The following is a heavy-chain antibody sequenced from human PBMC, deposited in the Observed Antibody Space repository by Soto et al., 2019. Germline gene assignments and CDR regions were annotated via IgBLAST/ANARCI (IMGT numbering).Heavy chain of an antibody. CDR1: GGTFSSYT. Sequence: SVKVSCKASGGTFSSYTISWVRQAPGQGLEWMGGIIPIFGTANYAQKFQGRVTITADESTSTAYMELSSLRSEDTAVYYCARAVSRPDYHDSSGYFIWGQGTLVTVSS. V-gene: IGHV1-69*13. CDR2: IIPIFGTA. J-gene: IGHJ4*02. D-gene: IGHD3-22*01. CDR3: ARAVSRPDYHDSSGYFI.